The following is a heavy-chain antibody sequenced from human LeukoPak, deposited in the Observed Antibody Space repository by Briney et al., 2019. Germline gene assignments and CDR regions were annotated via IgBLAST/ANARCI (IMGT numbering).Heavy chain of an antibody. Sequence: GGSLRLSCVASGFTFSRYLMHWVRQAPGKRLVWVSRINSDGSTTIYADSVKGRFTISRDNAKNTLYLQMNSLRAEDTAVYFCASGPTGFAWGQGTLVTVSS. J-gene: IGHJ5*02. V-gene: IGHV3-74*01. CDR3: ASGPTGFA. D-gene: IGHD1-14*01. CDR2: INSDGSTT. CDR1: GFTFSRYL.